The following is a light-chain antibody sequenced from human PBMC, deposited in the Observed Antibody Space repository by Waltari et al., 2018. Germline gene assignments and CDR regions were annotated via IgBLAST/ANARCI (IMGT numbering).Light chain of an antibody. Sequence: DIVVTQSPDSLAVSLGERATRNCKSSQSVLHTNNKNDLAWYQQKPGQPPKLLIYWASPRASGVPGRFSGSGSGTDFTLTISSLQAEDVAVYYCQQYYSAPNTFGQGTKLEI. V-gene: IGKV4-1*01. CDR2: WAS. CDR1: QSVLHTNNKND. J-gene: IGKJ2*01. CDR3: QQYYSAPNT.